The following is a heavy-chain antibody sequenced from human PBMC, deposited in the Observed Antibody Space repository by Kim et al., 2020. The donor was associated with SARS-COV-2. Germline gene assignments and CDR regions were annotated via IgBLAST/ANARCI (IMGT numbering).Heavy chain of an antibody. CDR3: ARGETNNSSWELDV. CDR2: IMDTGNT. J-gene: IGHJ6*02. D-gene: IGHD1-20*01. CDR1: GGSLSGSH. V-gene: IGHV4-34*01. Sequence: SETLSLTCLVSGGSLSGSHLSWVRQPPGKGLQWIGEIMDTGNTNYYPAFKSRAAISVDMSKSQFYLKLTSLTGADTGVYFCARGETNNSSWELDVWG.